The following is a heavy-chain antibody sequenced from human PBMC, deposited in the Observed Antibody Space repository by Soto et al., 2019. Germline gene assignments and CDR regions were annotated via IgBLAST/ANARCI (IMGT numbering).Heavy chain of an antibody. J-gene: IGHJ4*02. V-gene: IGHV3-30-3*01. Sequence: PGGSLRLSCAASGFTFSSYAMHWVRQAPGKGLEWVAVISYDGSNKYYADSVKGRFTISRDNSKNTLYLQMNSLRAEDTAVYYRARDLSVGLVPAAPQLDYWGQGTLVTVSS. CDR3: ARDLSVGLVPAAPQLDY. D-gene: IGHD2-2*01. CDR2: ISYDGSNK. CDR1: GFTFSSYA.